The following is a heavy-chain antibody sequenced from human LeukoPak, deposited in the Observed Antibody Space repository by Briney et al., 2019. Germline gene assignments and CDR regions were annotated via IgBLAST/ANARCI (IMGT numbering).Heavy chain of an antibody. D-gene: IGHD4-17*01. Sequence: GGSLRLSCAASESTFDDYGMTWVRQAPGKGLEWVSYITWNGDTTAYADSVKGRFTISRDNAKNSLYLQMNSLRVEDTAFYYCARSSTTVTTRFFDLWGRGTLVTVSS. CDR3: ARSSTTVTTRFFDL. CDR2: ITWNGDTT. CDR1: ESTFDDYG. J-gene: IGHJ2*01. V-gene: IGHV3-20*04.